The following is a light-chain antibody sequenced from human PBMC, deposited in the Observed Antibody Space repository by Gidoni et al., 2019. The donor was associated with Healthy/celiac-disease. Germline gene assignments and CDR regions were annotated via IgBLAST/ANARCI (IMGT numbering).Light chain of an antibody. CDR1: QSISSY. CDR3: QQSYSTPPLT. CDR2: AAA. J-gene: IGKJ4*01. V-gene: IGKV1-39*01. Sequence: DIQMTQSPSSLSASVGDRVTITCRASQSISSYLNWYQQKPGEAPKLLIYAAASLQSGVPSRFSGSGSGTDVTLTISSLQPEDFATYYCQQSYSTPPLTFGGGTKVEIK.